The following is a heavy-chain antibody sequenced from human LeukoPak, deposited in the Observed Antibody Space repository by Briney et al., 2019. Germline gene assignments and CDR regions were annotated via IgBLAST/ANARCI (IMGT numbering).Heavy chain of an antibody. CDR2: ISSSSSYI. V-gene: IGHV3-21*01. D-gene: IGHD3-3*01. CDR3: ATDTLRFRMDV. CDR1: GFTFSSYS. Sequence: GGSLRLSCAASGFTFSSYSMNWVRQAPGKGLEWVSSISSSSSYIYYAGSVKGRFTISRDNSKNSLFLQMNSLGVEDTAVYYCATDTLRFRMDVWGNGTTVTVSS. J-gene: IGHJ6*04.